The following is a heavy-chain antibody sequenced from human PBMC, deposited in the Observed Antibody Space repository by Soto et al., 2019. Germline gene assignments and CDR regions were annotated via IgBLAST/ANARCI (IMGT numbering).Heavy chain of an antibody. V-gene: IGHV3-48*02. CDR3: ANTHRPDSSGYYFDY. CDR2: ISSSSSTK. CDR1: GFTFSSYS. J-gene: IGHJ4*02. D-gene: IGHD3-22*01. Sequence: EVQLVESGGGLVQPGGSLRLSCAASGFTFSSYSMNWVRQAPGKGLEWVSYISSSSSTKYYADSVKGRFTISRDNAKNSLYLQMNSLKDEDTAVYYCANTHRPDSSGYYFDYWGQGTLVTVSS.